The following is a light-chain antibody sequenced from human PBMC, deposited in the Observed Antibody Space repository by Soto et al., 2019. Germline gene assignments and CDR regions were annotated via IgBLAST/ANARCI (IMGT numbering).Light chain of an antibody. V-gene: IGLV2-14*01. Sequence: QSALTQPASVSGSPGQSITISCTGTSSDIGGYKYVSWYQQHPGKAPKVMIYEVSNRPSGISNRFSGSKSGSTASLTISGLQAEDEADYYCSSYTSSSSYVFGTGTKVTVL. CDR3: SSYTSSSSYV. CDR1: SSDIGGYKY. CDR2: EVS. J-gene: IGLJ1*01.